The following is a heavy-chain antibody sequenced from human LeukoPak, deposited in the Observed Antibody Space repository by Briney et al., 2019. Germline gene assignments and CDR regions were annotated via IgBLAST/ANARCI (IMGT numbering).Heavy chain of an antibody. CDR3: ARHVWLQPFDY. V-gene: IGHV4-59*08. Sequence: SETLSLTCSVSGGSMNSYYWSWIRQSPGKGLEWIGYIYYSGSTNYNPSLKSRVTISVDTSKNQSSLKLSSVTAAATAVYYCARHVWLQPFDYWGQGTLVTVSS. J-gene: IGHJ4*02. CDR1: GGSMNSYY. D-gene: IGHD3-9*01. CDR2: IYYSGST.